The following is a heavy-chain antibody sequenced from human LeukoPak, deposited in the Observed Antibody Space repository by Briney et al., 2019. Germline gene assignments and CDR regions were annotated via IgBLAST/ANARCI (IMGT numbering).Heavy chain of an antibody. D-gene: IGHD2-21*02. CDR2: INHSGST. J-gene: IGHJ4*02. CDR1: GGSFSGYY. Sequence: SETLSLTCAVYGGSFSGYYWSWIRQPPGKGLEWIGEINHSGSTNYNPSLKSRVTISVDTSKNQFSLKLSSVTAADTAVYYCARAGCGGDCYSVIFSYFDYWGQGTLVTVSP. V-gene: IGHV4-34*01. CDR3: ARAGCGGDCYSVIFSYFDY.